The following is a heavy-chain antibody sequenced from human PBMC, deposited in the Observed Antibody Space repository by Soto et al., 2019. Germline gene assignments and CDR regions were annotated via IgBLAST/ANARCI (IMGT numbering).Heavy chain of an antibody. J-gene: IGHJ5*02. CDR3: ARARGLYCSSTSCYLLDNWFDP. Sequence: SETLSLTCTVSGGSISSYYWSWIRQPAGKGLEWIGEIYHSGSTNYNPSLKSRVTISVDKSKNQFSLKLSSVTAADTAVYYCARARGLYCSSTSCYLLDNWFDPWGQGTLVTVSS. D-gene: IGHD2-2*01. CDR1: GGSISSYY. CDR2: IYHSGST. V-gene: IGHV4-59*12.